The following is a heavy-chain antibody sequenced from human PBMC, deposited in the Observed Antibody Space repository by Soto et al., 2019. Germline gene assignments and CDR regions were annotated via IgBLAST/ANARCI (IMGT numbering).Heavy chain of an antibody. J-gene: IGHJ4*02. Sequence: WASVKVSCKASGGTFSSYAISWVRQAPGQGLEWMGGIIPIFGTANYAQKFQGRVTITADESTSTAYMELSSLRSEDTAVYYCARSSGWYSGCDYWGQGTLVTVSS. V-gene: IGHV1-69*13. D-gene: IGHD6-19*01. CDR3: ARSSGWYSGCDY. CDR2: IIPIFGTA. CDR1: GGTFSSYA.